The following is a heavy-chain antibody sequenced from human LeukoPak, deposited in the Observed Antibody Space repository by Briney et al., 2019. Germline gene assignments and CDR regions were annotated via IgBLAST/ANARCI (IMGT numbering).Heavy chain of an antibody. V-gene: IGHV4-34*01. D-gene: IGHD3-3*01. CDR2: INHSGST. CDR3: ARGHGFWSGYYYHY. CDR1: GGSFSGYY. Sequence: SETLSLTCAVYGGSFSGYYWSWIRQPPGKGLEWIGEINHSGSTNYNPSLKSRVTISVDTSKNQFSLKLSSVTAADTAVYYCARGHGFWSGYYYHYWGQGTLVTVSS. J-gene: IGHJ4*02.